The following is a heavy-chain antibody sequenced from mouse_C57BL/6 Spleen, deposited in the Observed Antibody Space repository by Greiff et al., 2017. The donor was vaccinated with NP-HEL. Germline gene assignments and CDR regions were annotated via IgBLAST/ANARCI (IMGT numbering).Heavy chain of an antibody. V-gene: IGHV1-15*01. D-gene: IGHD2-1*01. CDR3: TRRHYGNYRYFDY. CDR1: GYTFTDYE. Sequence: QVQLKESGAELVRPGASVTLSCKASGYTFTDYEMHWVKQTPVHGLEWIGAIDPETGGTAYNQKFKGKAILTADKSSSTAYMELRSLTSEDSAVYYCTRRHYGNYRYFDYWGQGTTLTVSS. CDR2: IDPETGGT. J-gene: IGHJ2*01.